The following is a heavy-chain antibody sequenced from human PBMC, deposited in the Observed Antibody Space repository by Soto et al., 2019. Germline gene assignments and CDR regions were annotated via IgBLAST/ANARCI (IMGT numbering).Heavy chain of an antibody. J-gene: IGHJ4*02. D-gene: IGHD6-13*01. Sequence: QVQLQESGPGLVKPSETLSLTCTVSGGSVSSGDYYWSWIRQPPGKGLEWIGYVHYSGSTKYNPSLESRVTISVDTAKNQFSLKLNSVTAADTVGYYCARVAASGSWVFDYWGQGTLVTVSS. CDR3: ARVAASGSWVFDY. CDR1: GGSVSSGDYY. V-gene: IGHV4-61*08. CDR2: VHYSGST.